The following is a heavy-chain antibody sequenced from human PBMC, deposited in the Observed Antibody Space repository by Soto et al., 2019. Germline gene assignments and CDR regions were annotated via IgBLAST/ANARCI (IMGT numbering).Heavy chain of an antibody. Sequence: PSQTLSLTCDISGDSVSSNSAGWNWIRQTPSRGLEWLGRTYYKSKWYYTYAASVKSRITVNPDTSKNQFSLQLTSVTPEDTAVYYCARGSWDDVSGHYYMDVWDKGTTVTVSS. CDR2: TYYKSKWYY. CDR3: ARGSWDDVSGHYYMDV. V-gene: IGHV6-1*01. J-gene: IGHJ6*03. CDR1: GDSVSSNSAG. D-gene: IGHD1-1*01.